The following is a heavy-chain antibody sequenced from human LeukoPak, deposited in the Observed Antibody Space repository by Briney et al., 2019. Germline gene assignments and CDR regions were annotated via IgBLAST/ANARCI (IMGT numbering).Heavy chain of an antibody. D-gene: IGHD3-10*01. Sequence: GGSLRLSCAASGFTFSSYWMSWVRQAPGKGLEWVAHIKQDGSEKYYVDSVKGRFTISRDNAKNSLYLQMNSLRAEDTAVYYCARDSGEIYYGSGSYYNYWGQGTLVTVSS. J-gene: IGHJ4*02. CDR3: ARDSGEIYYGSGSYYNY. V-gene: IGHV3-7*01. CDR1: GFTFSSYW. CDR2: IKQDGSEK.